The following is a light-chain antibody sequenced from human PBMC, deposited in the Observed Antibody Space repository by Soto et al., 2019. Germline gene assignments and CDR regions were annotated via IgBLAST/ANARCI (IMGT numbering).Light chain of an antibody. CDR1: QANRND. Sequence: AIQMTQSPSSLSASVGDTVTFTCRASQANRNDLGWFQQRPGKPPKLLIYGISILQTGVPSRFSGSGSGTDFTLTISGLQPEDFATYYCLHDALFPYSFGQGTRLEI. J-gene: IGKJ2*03. V-gene: IGKV1-6*01. CDR2: GIS. CDR3: LHDALFPYS.